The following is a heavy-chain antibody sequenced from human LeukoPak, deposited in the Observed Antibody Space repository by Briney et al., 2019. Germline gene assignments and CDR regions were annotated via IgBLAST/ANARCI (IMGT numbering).Heavy chain of an antibody. J-gene: IGHJ3*02. CDR1: GYTFTSYG. V-gene: IGHV1-2*02. CDR2: INPNSGST. D-gene: IGHD3-10*01. Sequence: GASVKVSCKASGYTFTSYGISWVRQAPGQGLEWMGWINPNSGSTNYAQKFQGRVTMTRDTSISTAYMELSRLRSDDTAVYYCARDISMVRGVIIRNTDAFDIWGQGTMVTVSS. CDR3: ARDISMVRGVIIRNTDAFDI.